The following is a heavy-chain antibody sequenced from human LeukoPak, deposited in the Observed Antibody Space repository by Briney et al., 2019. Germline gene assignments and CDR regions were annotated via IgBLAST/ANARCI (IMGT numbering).Heavy chain of an antibody. V-gene: IGHV4-4*07. CDR1: GGSISSYY. Sequence: PSETLSLTCTVSGGSISSYYWSWIRQPAGKGLEWIGRIYTSGSTNHNPSLKSRVTMSVDTSKNQFSLKLSSVTAADTAVYYCARDASGYYDSSGYYSYHYYYMDVWGKGTTVTVSS. J-gene: IGHJ6*03. CDR2: IYTSGST. D-gene: IGHD3-22*01. CDR3: ARDASGYYDSSGYYSYHYYYMDV.